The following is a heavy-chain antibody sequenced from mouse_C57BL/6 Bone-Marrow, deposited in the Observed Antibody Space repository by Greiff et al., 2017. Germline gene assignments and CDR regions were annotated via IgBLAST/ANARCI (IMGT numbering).Heavy chain of an antibody. CDR2: INPNTGGT. CDR3: ARAVDGYPLYYYAMDY. D-gene: IGHD2-3*01. J-gene: IGHJ4*01. V-gene: IGHV1-26*01. Sequence: EVQLQQSGPELVKPGASVKISCKASGYTFTDYYMNWVKQSHGKSLEWIGDINPNTGGTSYNQKFKGKATLTVDKSSSTSYMELRCLASEDSAVYYCARAVDGYPLYYYAMDYWGQGTSVTVSS. CDR1: GYTFTDYY.